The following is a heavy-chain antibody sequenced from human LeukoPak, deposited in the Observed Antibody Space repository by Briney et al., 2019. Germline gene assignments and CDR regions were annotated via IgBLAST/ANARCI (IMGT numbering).Heavy chain of an antibody. D-gene: IGHD2-15*01. CDR3: AKEVAADLGYFDH. CDR2: ISYDGSNK. J-gene: IGHJ4*02. V-gene: IGHV3-30*18. Sequence: GGSLRLSCAASGFTFSSYGMHWVRQAPGKGLEWVAVISYDGSNKYYADSVKGRFTISRDNSKNTLYLQMNSLRAEDTAVYYCAKEVAADLGYFDHWGQGTLVTVSS. CDR1: GFTFSSYG.